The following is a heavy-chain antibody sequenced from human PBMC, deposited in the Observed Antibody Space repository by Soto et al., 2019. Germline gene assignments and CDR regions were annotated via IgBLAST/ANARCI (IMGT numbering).Heavy chain of an antibody. CDR2: ISGSGGST. Sequence: EMQLLESGGGLVQPGGSLRLSCAASGFTFSSYAMSWVRQAPGKGLEWVSAISGSGGSTYYADSVKGRFTISRDNSKNTLYLQMNSLRAEDTAVYYCAKEFSYYGDYVQYYFDYWGQGTLVTVSS. V-gene: IGHV3-23*01. D-gene: IGHD4-17*01. CDR3: AKEFSYYGDYVQYYFDY. CDR1: GFTFSSYA. J-gene: IGHJ4*02.